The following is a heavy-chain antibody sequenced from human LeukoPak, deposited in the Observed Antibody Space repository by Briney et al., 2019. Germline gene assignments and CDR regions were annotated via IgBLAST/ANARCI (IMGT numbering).Heavy chain of an antibody. D-gene: IGHD6-19*01. Sequence: GGSLRLSCAASGFTFSSYAMSWVRQAPGKGLEWVSTISGSGGSTYFADSVKGRFTISRDNSKNTLYLQMKRLRAEDTAIYYCARWQDRNGWYGRASGYWGQGTLVTVSS. V-gene: IGHV3-23*01. CDR3: ARWQDRNGWYGRASGY. CDR1: GFTFSSYA. CDR2: ISGSGGST. J-gene: IGHJ4*02.